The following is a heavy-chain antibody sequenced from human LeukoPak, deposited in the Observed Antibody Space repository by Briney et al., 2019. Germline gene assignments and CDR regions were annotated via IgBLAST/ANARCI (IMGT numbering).Heavy chain of an antibody. CDR3: ARGESIAAAGMGWFDP. CDR1: GFTFSSYA. D-gene: IGHD6-13*01. Sequence: GGSLRLSCAASGFTFSSYAMSWVRQAPGKGLEWVSAFSGSGGSTYYADSVKGRFTISRDNAKNSLYLQMNSLRAEDTAVYYCARGESIAAAGMGWFDPWGQGTLVTVSS. CDR2: FSGSGGST. V-gene: IGHV3-23*01. J-gene: IGHJ5*02.